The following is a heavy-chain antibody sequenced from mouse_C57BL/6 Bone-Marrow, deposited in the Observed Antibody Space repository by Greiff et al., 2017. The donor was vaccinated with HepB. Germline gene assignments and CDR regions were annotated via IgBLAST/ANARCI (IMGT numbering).Heavy chain of an antibody. CDR3: ARVFDGYYVGAMDY. V-gene: IGHV5-4*03. CDR2: ISDGGSYT. D-gene: IGHD2-3*01. CDR1: GFTFSSYA. J-gene: IGHJ4*01. Sequence: EVKLVESGGGLVKPGGSLKLSCAASGFTFSSYAMSWVRQTPEKRLEWVATISDGGSYTYYPDNVKGRFTISRDNAKNNLYLQMSHLKSEDTAMYYCARVFDGYYVGAMDYWGQGTSVTVSS.